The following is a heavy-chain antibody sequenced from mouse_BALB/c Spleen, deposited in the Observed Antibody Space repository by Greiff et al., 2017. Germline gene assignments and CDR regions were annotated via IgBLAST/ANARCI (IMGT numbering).Heavy chain of an antibody. CDR2: ISSGGSYT. J-gene: IGHJ2*01. Sequence: EVKLVESGGGLVKPGGSLKLSCAASGFTFSSYAMSWVRQSPEKRLEWVAEISSGGSYTYYPDTVTGRFTISRDNAKNTLYLEMSSLRSEDTAMYYCARTTARMRGYFDYWGQGTTLTVSS. D-gene: IGHD1-2*01. CDR3: ARTTARMRGYFDY. V-gene: IGHV5-9-4*01. CDR1: GFTFSSYA.